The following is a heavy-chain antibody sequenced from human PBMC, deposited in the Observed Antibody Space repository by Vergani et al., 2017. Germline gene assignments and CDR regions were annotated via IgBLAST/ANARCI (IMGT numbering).Heavy chain of an antibody. CDR3: AKEACGGDCSYWYFDL. J-gene: IGHJ2*01. V-gene: IGHV3-23*01. D-gene: IGHD2-21*01. CDR2: ISGSGGST. CDR1: GFTFSSYA. Sequence: EVQLLESGGGLVQPGGSLRLSCAASGFTFSSYAMSWVRQAPGKGLEWVSAISGSGGSTSYADSVKGRFTISRDTSKNTLYLQMNSLRAEDTAVYYLAKEACGGDCSYWYFDLWGRGTLGTVSS.